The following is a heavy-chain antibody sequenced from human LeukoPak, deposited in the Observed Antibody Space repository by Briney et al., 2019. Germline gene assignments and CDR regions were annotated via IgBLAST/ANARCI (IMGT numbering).Heavy chain of an antibody. Sequence: SETLSLTCTVSGYSISSGYYWGWIRQPPGKGLEWIGSIYHSGSTYYNPSLKSRATISVDTSKNQFSLKLSSVTAADTAVYYCARGGPEYYDFWSGYQPFDYWGQGTLVTVSS. J-gene: IGHJ4*02. CDR1: GYSISSGYY. CDR3: ARGGPEYYDFWSGYQPFDY. D-gene: IGHD3-3*01. CDR2: IYHSGST. V-gene: IGHV4-38-2*02.